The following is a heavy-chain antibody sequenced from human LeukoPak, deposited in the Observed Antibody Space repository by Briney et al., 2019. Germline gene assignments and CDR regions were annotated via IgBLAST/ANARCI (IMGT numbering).Heavy chain of an antibody. D-gene: IGHD2-15*01. Sequence: GGSLRLSCAASGFTFSRYWMSWVRQAPGKGLEWVANIKQDGSEKYYVDSVKGRFTISRDNAKNSLYLQMNSLRAEDTAVYYCARGEYCSGGSCYSSPEYFQHWGQGTLVTVSS. V-gene: IGHV3-7*01. CDR1: GFTFSRYW. CDR2: IKQDGSEK. CDR3: ARGEYCSGGSCYSSPEYFQH. J-gene: IGHJ1*01.